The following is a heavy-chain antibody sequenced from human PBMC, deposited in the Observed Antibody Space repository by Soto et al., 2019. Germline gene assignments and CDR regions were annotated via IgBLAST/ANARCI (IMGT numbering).Heavy chain of an antibody. CDR1: GFTFSSYA. Sequence: EVQLLESGGGLVQPGGSQRLSCAASGFTFSSYAMSWVRQAPGKGLEWVSAISGSGGSTYYADSVKGRFTISRDNSKNTLYLQMNSLRAEDTAVYYCAFREMGRSGGSCYSLHYYYYYMDVWGKGTTVTVSS. CDR2: ISGSGGST. J-gene: IGHJ6*03. CDR3: AFREMGRSGGSCYSLHYYYYYMDV. V-gene: IGHV3-23*01. D-gene: IGHD2-15*01.